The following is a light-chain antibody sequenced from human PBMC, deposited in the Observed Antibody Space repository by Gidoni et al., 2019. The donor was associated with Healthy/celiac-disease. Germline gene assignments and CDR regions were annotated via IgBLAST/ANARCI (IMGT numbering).Light chain of an antibody. Sequence: EIALTQSPATLSLSPGERATLSCRASQSVSSYLSGYQQKPGQAPSLLIYDAANRATGIPARFSGSGSGTDFTLTISSREPEDVAVYYCQQRSNWPRLTFGGGTKVEIK. V-gene: IGKV3-11*01. CDR1: QSVSSY. CDR3: QQRSNWPRLT. J-gene: IGKJ4*01. CDR2: DAA.